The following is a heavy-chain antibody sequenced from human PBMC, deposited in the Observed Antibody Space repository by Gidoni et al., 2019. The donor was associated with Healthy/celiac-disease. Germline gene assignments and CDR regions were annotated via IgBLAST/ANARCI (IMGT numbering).Heavy chain of an antibody. CDR2: IRSKANSYAT. D-gene: IGHD4-17*01. CDR1: GFPFRGSA. J-gene: IGHJ4*02. CDR3: TTHDYGDLSGVDY. Sequence: EVQLVESGGGLVQPGGSLKLSCAASGFPFRGSARHGVRQASGKGLEWVGRIRSKANSYATAYAASVKGRFTISRDDSKNTSYLQMNSLKTEDTAVYYCTTHDYGDLSGVDYWGQGTLVTVSS. V-gene: IGHV3-73*02.